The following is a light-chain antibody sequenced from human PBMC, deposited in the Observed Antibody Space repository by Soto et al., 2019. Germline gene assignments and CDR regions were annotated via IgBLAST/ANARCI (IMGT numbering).Light chain of an antibody. CDR2: TNN. Sequence: QSVLTQPPSASGTPGQRIVISCSGSTSNIESHSVNWFQQVPGTAPKLLIITNNQRPSGVPARFSGSKSGASASLAISGLQSEDEATYHCATWDDSRKGVFGTGTKVTVL. J-gene: IGLJ1*01. CDR1: TSNIESHS. CDR3: ATWDDSRKGV. V-gene: IGLV1-44*01.